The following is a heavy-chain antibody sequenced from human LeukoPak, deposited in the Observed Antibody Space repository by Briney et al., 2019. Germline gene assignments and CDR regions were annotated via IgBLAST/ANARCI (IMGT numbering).Heavy chain of an antibody. Sequence: GGSLRLSCAASGFTFSSYWMHWVRQAPGKGLVWVSRINSDRSSTSYADSVKGRFTISRDNAKNTLYLQMNSLRAEDTAVYYCARGPRSWDDFWSPYFDYWGQGTLVTVSS. CDR2: INSDRSST. D-gene: IGHD3-3*01. V-gene: IGHV3-74*01. CDR3: ARGPRSWDDFWSPYFDY. CDR1: GFTFSSYW. J-gene: IGHJ4*02.